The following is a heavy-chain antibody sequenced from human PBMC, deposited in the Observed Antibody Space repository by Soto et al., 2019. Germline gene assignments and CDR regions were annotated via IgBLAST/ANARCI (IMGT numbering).Heavy chain of an antibody. D-gene: IGHD2-2*02. CDR3: TTGPGKYQLLYYYYYYYGMDV. J-gene: IGHJ6*02. V-gene: IGHV3-15*01. CDR1: GFTFINAW. CDR2: IKSKTDGGTT. Sequence: KAGGSLRLSCAASGFTFINAWMSWVRQAPGKGLEWLGRIKSKTDGGTTDYAAPVKGRFTISRDDSKNTLYLQMNSLKTEDTAVYYCTTGPGKYQLLYYYYYYYGMDVWGQGTTVTVSS.